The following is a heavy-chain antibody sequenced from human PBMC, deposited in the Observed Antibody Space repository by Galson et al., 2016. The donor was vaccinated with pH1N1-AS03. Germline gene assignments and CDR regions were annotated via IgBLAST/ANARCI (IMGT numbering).Heavy chain of an antibody. D-gene: IGHD6-13*01. Sequence: SVKVSCKASGYAFTAYYIHWVRQAPGQGLEWMGFVDTKTGVTIYAQKFKGRVTMTRDTSISTAYMELRRLGSDDSAFYYCARVEGIASTTGDWGQGSLITVSS. CDR1: GYAFTAYY. V-gene: IGHV1-2*02. CDR3: ARVEGIASTTGD. CDR2: VDTKTGVT. J-gene: IGHJ4*02.